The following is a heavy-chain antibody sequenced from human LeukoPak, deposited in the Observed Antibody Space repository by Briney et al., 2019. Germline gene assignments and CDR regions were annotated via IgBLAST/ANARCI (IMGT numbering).Heavy chain of an antibody. CDR2: INHSGST. D-gene: IGHD2-2*01. CDR3: ARRGTVVVPAAKRYYYYMDV. CDR1: GGSFSGYY. Sequence: PSETLSLTCAVYGGSFSGYYWSWIRQPPGKGLEWIGEINHSGSTNYNPSLKSRVTISVDTSKNQFSLKLSSVTAADTAVYYCARRGTVVVPAAKRYYYYMDVWGKGSTVTISS. J-gene: IGHJ6*03. V-gene: IGHV4-34*01.